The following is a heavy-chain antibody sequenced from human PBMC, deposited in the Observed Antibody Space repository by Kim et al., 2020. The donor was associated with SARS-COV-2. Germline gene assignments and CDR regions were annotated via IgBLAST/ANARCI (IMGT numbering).Heavy chain of an antibody. V-gene: IGHV3-23*01. Sequence: ADAVKGWFTIPRDDSKNTLYLQLNDLRAEDTAVYYCAIVASKLRFLNFEYWGQGTLVTVSP. CDR3: AIVASKLRFLNFEY. J-gene: IGHJ4*02. D-gene: IGHD3-3*01.